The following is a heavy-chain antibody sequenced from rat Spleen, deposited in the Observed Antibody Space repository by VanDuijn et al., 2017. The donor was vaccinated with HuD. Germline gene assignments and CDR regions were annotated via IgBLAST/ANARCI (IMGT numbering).Heavy chain of an antibody. D-gene: IGHD1-2*01. CDR3: TREGMYSTYLFDY. J-gene: IGHJ2*01. CDR1: GFSLTNYN. V-gene: IGHV2-63*01. CDR2: MRYIGDT. Sequence: QVQLKESGPGLVQPSQTLSLTCTVSGFSLTNYNVHWVRQPPGEGLEWMGRMRYIGDTSYNSGLKSRLSISRDTSKNQVFLRMNSLQTDDTGTYYCTREGMYSTYLFDYWGQGVMVTVSS.